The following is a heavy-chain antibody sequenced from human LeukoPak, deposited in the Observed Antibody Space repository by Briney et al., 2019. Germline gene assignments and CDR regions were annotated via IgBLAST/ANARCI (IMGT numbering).Heavy chain of an antibody. CDR2: FDRKNGDT. D-gene: IGHD2-21*01. Sequence: EASVKVSCKVSGFTLADLSMHWVRQAPGKGLEWVGGFDRKNGDTIYAQRFRGRVTLIEDTSTGTAYMELSSLSADDTAVYYCATGVYCATTTCPGYQHYYYFMDVWGKGTTVTVSS. CDR1: GFTLADLS. J-gene: IGHJ6*03. CDR3: ATGVYCATTTCPGYQHYYYFMDV. V-gene: IGHV1-24*01.